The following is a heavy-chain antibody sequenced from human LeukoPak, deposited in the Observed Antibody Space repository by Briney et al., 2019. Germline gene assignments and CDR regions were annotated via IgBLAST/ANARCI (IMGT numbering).Heavy chain of an antibody. CDR2: IWYDGSNK. D-gene: IGHD2-15*01. V-gene: IGHV3-33*08. Sequence: GRSLRLSCAASGFTFSTYAMHWVRQAPGKGLEWVAVIWYDGSNKYYADSVKGRFIISRDNSKNTLYLQMNSLRAEDTAVYYCARDDLVVKGVDYWGQGTLVTVSS. J-gene: IGHJ4*02. CDR1: GFTFSTYA. CDR3: ARDDLVVKGVDY.